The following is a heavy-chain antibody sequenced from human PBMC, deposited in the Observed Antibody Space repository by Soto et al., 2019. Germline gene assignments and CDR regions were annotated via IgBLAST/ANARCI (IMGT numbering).Heavy chain of an antibody. J-gene: IGHJ4*02. D-gene: IGHD4-17*01. Sequence: SETLSLTCAVSGGSISSGGYSWSWIRQPPGKGLEWIGYIYHSGSTYYNPSLKSRVTISVDRSKNQFSLKLSSGTAADTAVYYCARASWGDYFFDYWGQGTLVTVSS. V-gene: IGHV4-30-2*01. CDR2: IYHSGST. CDR1: GGSISSGGYS. CDR3: ARASWGDYFFDY.